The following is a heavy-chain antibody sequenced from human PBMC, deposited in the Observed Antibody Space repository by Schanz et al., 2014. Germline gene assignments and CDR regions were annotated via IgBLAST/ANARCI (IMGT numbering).Heavy chain of an antibody. CDR2: ISVYTGNT. D-gene: IGHD3-3*01. Sequence: QVQLVQSGAEVKKPGASVRVSCKASGYTFTTYAMSWVRQAPGQGLEWVGWISVYTGNTKYGQKVQGRVTMTADTSMNTAYMELTDLRSDDTGVYYCARDRRFFDRDDLYYFDSWGQGTLVTVSS. J-gene: IGHJ4*02. CDR3: ARDRRFFDRDDLYYFDS. V-gene: IGHV1-18*01. CDR1: GYTFTTYA.